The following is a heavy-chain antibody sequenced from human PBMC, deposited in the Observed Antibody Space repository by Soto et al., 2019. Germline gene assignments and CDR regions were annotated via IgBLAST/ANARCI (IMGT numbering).Heavy chain of an antibody. D-gene: IGHD1-26*01. CDR3: AKGSEWELLRAFDI. J-gene: IGHJ3*02. CDR1: GFTFDDYV. Sequence: EVQLVESGGGLVQPGRSLRLSCAASGFTFDDYVMHWVRQAPGKGLEWVSGISWNSGSIGYADSVKGRFTISRDNAKNSLYLQMNSLRAEDTALYYCAKGSEWELLRAFDIWGQGTMVTVSS. CDR2: ISWNSGSI. V-gene: IGHV3-9*01.